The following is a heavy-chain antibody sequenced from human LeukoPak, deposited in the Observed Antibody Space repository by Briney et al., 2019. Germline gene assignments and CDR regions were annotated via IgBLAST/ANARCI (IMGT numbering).Heavy chain of an antibody. J-gene: IGHJ4*02. Sequence: GASVKVSCKASGYTFTSYDINWVRQATGQGLEWMGWMNPNSGNTGYAQKFQGRVPITMNTSISAAYMELSSLRSEDTAVYYCACSSSQVDYGDYFDYWGQGTLVTVSS. CDR2: MNPNSGNT. V-gene: IGHV1-8*03. D-gene: IGHD4-17*01. CDR1: GYTFTSYD. CDR3: ACSSSQVDYGDYFDY.